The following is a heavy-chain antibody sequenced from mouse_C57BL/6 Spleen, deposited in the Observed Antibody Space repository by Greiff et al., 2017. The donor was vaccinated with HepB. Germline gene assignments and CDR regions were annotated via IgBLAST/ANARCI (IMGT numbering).Heavy chain of an antibody. V-gene: IGHV1-39*01. CDR3: LQLGGGPLYFDY. CDR1: GYSFTDYN. Sequence: VHVKQSGPELVKPGASVKISCKASGYSFTDYNMNWVKQSTGKSLEWIGVINPNYGTTSYNQKFKGKATLTVDQSSSTAYMQLNSLTSEDSAVYYCLQLGGGPLYFDYWGQGTTLTVSS. D-gene: IGHD4-1*02. J-gene: IGHJ2*01. CDR2: INPNYGTT.